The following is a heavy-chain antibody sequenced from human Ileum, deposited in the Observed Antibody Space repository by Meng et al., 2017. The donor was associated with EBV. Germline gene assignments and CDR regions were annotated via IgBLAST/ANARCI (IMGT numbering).Heavy chain of an antibody. J-gene: IGHJ4*02. CDR1: GYSISSSNHW. V-gene: IGHV4-39*01. CDR3: ARRYYGVPFDN. D-gene: IGHD3-3*01. Sequence: QRHHHDSGPGWCKPSETLSLTRAAAGYSISSSNHWWCWCRQPPGKGLVWVVTIYYSGSTFYNPSLKSRVTISLDTSKNQFSLKVSSVTAADTAVYYCARRYYGVPFDNWGQGTLVTVSS. CDR2: IYYSGST.